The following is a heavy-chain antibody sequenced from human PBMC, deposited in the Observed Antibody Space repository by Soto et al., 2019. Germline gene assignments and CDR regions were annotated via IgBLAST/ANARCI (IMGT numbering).Heavy chain of an antibody. CDR2: ISAYNGNT. CDR1: GYNFTSYG. V-gene: IGHV1-18*01. Sequence: QVQLVQSGAEVKKPGASVKVSCKASGYNFTSYGISWVRQAPGQGLEWMGWISAYNGNTNYAQKLQGRVTMTTDTSTSTAYMELRSLRSDDTAVYYCARDSAGLYSSGLYYFDYWGQGTLVTVSS. CDR3: ARDSAGLYSSGLYYFDY. D-gene: IGHD6-19*01. J-gene: IGHJ4*02.